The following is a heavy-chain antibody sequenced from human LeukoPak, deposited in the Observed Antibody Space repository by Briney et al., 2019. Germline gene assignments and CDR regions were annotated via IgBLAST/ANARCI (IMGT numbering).Heavy chain of an antibody. CDR1: GYTFSSYG. V-gene: IGHV1-18*01. CDR2: ISGYNGNT. CDR3: ASYYYGSGSYYNAGAFDI. Sequence: GASVKVSCKAFGYTFSSYGITWVRQAPGQGLEWMGWISGYNGNTNYAQKVQGRVTMTTDTTTSTAYMELRSLRSDDTAVYYCASYYYGSGSYYNAGAFDIWGQGTMVTVSS. D-gene: IGHD3-10*01. J-gene: IGHJ3*02.